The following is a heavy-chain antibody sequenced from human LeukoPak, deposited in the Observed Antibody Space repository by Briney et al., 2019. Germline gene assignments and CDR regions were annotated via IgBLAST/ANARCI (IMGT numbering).Heavy chain of an antibody. V-gene: IGHV3-48*04. CDR3: ASMGATGYFQH. CDR2: ISSSGSTI. J-gene: IGHJ1*01. D-gene: IGHD1-26*01. Sequence: PGGSLRLSCAASGFTFSSYSMNWVRQAPGKGLEWVSYISSSGSTIYYADSVKGRFTISRDNAKNSLYLQMNSLRAEDTAVYYCASMGATGYFQHWGQGTLVTVSS. CDR1: GFTFSSYS.